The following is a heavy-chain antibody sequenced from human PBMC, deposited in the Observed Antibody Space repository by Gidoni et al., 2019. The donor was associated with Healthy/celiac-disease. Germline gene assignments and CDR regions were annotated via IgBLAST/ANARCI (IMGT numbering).Heavy chain of an antibody. CDR3: ASRGAVAGAFDI. CDR2: ISAYNGNT. V-gene: IGHV1-18*01. CDR1: VSTFTSYG. D-gene: IGHD6-19*01. J-gene: IGHJ3*02. Sequence: QVQLVQSGAEVKKPGASVKVSCKAYVSTFTSYGISWVRQAPGQGLGWMGWISAYNGNTNYAQKLQGRVTMTTDTSTSTAYMELRSLRSDDTAVYYCASRGAVAGAFDIWGQGTMVTVSS.